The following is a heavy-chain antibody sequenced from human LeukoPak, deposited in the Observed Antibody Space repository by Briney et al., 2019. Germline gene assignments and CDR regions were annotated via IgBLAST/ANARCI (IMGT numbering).Heavy chain of an antibody. CDR1: GGSISSYF. J-gene: IGHJ6*03. V-gene: IGHV4-4*07. CDR3: ARKVTGWFRELYGDYYYMDV. Sequence: SETLSLTCTVSGGSISSYFWSWIRQPAGKGLEWIGRMYTSGSTNCNPSLKSRVIMSVDASKNQFSLKLSSVTAADTAVYYCARKVTGWFRELYGDYYYMDVWGKGTTVTVSS. CDR2: MYTSGST. D-gene: IGHD3-10*01.